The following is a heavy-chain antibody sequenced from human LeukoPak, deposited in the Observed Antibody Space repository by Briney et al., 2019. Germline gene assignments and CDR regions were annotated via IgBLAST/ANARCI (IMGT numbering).Heavy chain of an antibody. D-gene: IGHD6-19*01. CDR1: GFTFSSYW. Sequence: GGSLRLSCAASGFTFSSYWMSWVRQAPGKGLEWVANIRQDGSDKYYVDSVKGRLTISRDNAKNSLYLQMHSLRAEDTAVYYCASSFSSGWRIDYWGQGTLVTVSS. J-gene: IGHJ4*02. CDR2: IRQDGSDK. V-gene: IGHV3-7*01. CDR3: ASSFSSGWRIDY.